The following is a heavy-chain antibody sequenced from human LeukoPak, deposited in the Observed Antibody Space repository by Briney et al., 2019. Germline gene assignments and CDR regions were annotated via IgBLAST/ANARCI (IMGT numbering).Heavy chain of an antibody. D-gene: IGHD1-26*01. J-gene: IGHJ6*02. CDR1: GGSISSGGYS. CDR3: ASGSGSYDYYYYGMDV. CDR2: IYHRGST. V-gene: IGHV4-30-2*01. Sequence: SETLSLTCAGSGGSISSGGYSWSGIRQPPGRGLEWLGYIYHRGSTYYHPCLKSRATISVHRSKNQFSLKLSSVTAADTAVYYCASGSGSYDYYYYGMDVWGQGTTVTVSS.